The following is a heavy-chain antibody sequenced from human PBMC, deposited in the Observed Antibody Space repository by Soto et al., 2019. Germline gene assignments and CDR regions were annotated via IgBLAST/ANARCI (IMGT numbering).Heavy chain of an antibody. Sequence: GASGKVSCKASGYTFTSYGISWVRQAPGQGLEWMGWISAYNGNTNYAQKLQGRVTMTTDTSTSTAYMELRSLRSDDMAVYYCARDPGLGYCSSTSCYPPYNWFDPWGQGTLVTVSS. D-gene: IGHD2-2*01. J-gene: IGHJ5*02. V-gene: IGHV1-18*03. CDR1: GYTFTSYG. CDR2: ISAYNGNT. CDR3: ARDPGLGYCSSTSCYPPYNWFDP.